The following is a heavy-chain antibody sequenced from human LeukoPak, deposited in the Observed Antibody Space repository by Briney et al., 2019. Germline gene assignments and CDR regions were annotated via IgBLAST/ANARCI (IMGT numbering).Heavy chain of an antibody. CDR1: GGSISGYY. CDR2: IYYSGST. D-gene: IGHD6-13*01. Sequence: SETLSLTCTVSGGSISGYYWTWIRQPPGKGLEWIGYIYYSGSTNYSPSLKSRVTISVDTSKNQLSLKLSSVTAADTAVYYCARAVYTSSWSFFDYWGQGTLVTVSS. V-gene: IGHV4-59*01. CDR3: ARAVYTSSWSFFDY. J-gene: IGHJ4*02.